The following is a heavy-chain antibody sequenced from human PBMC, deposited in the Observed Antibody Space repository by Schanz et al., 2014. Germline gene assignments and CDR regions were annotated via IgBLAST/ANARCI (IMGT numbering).Heavy chain of an antibody. V-gene: IGHV1-18*01. CDR3: ARRNFYDKSAAFDY. CDR1: GYTFTSHG. J-gene: IGHJ4*02. Sequence: QVQLVQSGAEVKKPGASVKVSCKASGYTFTSHGITWVRQAPGQGLEWMGWINGYNGHTLYAQKFQGRVTMTTDTSTSTSYMELTSLRFDDTAVYYCARRNFYDKSAAFDYWGQGSLVTVSS. D-gene: IGHD3-9*01. CDR2: INGYNGHT.